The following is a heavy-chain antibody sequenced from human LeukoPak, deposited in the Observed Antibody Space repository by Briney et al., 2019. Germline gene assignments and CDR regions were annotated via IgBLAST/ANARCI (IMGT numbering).Heavy chain of an antibody. V-gene: IGHV3-21*01. J-gene: IGHJ4*02. D-gene: IGHD2-15*01. Sequence: PGRSLRLSCAASGFTFSSYSMNWVRQAPGKGLEWVSSISSSSSYIYYADSVKGRFTISRDNAKNSLYLQMNSLRAEDTAVYYCARDTTRYCSGGSCYEFGYWGQGTLVTVSS. CDR1: GFTFSSYS. CDR3: ARDTTRYCSGGSCYEFGY. CDR2: ISSSSSYI.